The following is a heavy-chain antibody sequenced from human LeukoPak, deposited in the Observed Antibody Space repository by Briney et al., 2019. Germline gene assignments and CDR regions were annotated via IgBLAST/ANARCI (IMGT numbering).Heavy chain of an antibody. Sequence: PSETLSLTCTVSGGSISSSSYYWGWIRQPPGKGLEWIGSIYYSGSTYYNPSLKSRVTISVDTSKNQFSLKLSSVTAADTAVYYCARVQWLVNNWFDPWGQGTLVTVSS. J-gene: IGHJ5*02. D-gene: IGHD6-19*01. V-gene: IGHV4-39*07. CDR1: GGSISSSSYY. CDR3: ARVQWLVNNWFDP. CDR2: IYYSGST.